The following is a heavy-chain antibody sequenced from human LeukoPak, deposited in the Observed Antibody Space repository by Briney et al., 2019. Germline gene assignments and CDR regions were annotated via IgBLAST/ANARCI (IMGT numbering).Heavy chain of an antibody. D-gene: IGHD3-22*01. CDR2: ISGSGGST. J-gene: IGHJ4*02. CDR1: GFTFSSYA. Sequence: GGSLRLSCAASGFTFSSYAMSWVRQAPGKGLEWVSAISGSGGSTYYADSVKGRFTISRDNSKNTLYLQMNSLRAEDTAVYYCARGFVVVYYFDYWGQGTLVTVSS. V-gene: IGHV3-23*01. CDR3: ARGFVVVYYFDY.